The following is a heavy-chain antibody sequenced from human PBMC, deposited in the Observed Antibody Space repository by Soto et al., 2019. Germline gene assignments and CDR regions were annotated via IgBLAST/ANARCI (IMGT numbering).Heavy chain of an antibody. CDR1: GGTFSSYT. D-gene: IGHD6-6*01. V-gene: IGHV1-69*04. J-gene: IGHJ4*02. CDR2: IIPILGIA. CDR3: ARERLGHSSSPNYFDY. Sequence: SVKVSCKASGGTFSSYTISWVRQAPGQGLEWMGRIIPILGIANYAQEFQGRVTITADKSTSTAYMELSSLRSEDTAVYYCARERLGHSSSPNYFDYWGQGTLVTVSS.